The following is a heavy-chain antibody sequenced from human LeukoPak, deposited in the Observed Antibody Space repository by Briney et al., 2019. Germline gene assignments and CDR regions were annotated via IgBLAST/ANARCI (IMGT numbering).Heavy chain of an antibody. V-gene: IGHV3-7*01. Sequence: PGGSLRLSCASSGFTFSRYWMSWVRQAPGKGLEWVANIKQDGSEKYYVDSVKDRFTISRDNANNSLYLQMNSLRAEDTAVYYCAKDLFYSSSWYGYFQHWGQGTLVTVSS. CDR1: GFTFSRYW. D-gene: IGHD6-13*01. CDR3: AKDLFYSSSWYGYFQH. J-gene: IGHJ1*01. CDR2: IKQDGSEK.